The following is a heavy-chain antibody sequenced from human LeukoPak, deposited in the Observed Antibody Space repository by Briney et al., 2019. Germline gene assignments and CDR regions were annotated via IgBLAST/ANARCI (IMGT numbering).Heavy chain of an antibody. Sequence: ASVKVSCKASGYTFTSYGISWVRQAPGQGLEWMGWISAYNGNTNYAQKLQGRVTMTTDTSTSTAYMELRSLRSDDTAVYYCARGRLVVVPAATPYYYYYYMDVWGKGTTVTVSS. CDR3: ARGRLVVVPAATPYYYYYYMDV. CDR2: ISAYNGNT. D-gene: IGHD2-2*01. V-gene: IGHV1-18*01. CDR1: GYTFTSYG. J-gene: IGHJ6*03.